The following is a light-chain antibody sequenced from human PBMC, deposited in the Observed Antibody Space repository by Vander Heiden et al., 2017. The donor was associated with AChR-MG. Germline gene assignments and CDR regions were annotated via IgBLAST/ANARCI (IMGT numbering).Light chain of an antibody. V-gene: IGKV2-28*01. CDR1: QSLLYSNGYNY. J-gene: IGKJ1*01. CDR2: LGS. Sequence: DIVMTQSPLSLPVTPGEPASISCRSSQSLLYSNGYNYLDWYLQKPGQSPQLLIYLGSNRASGVPDRFSGSGSGTDFTLKISRVEAGDVGVYYCRQGLQTPWTFGQGTKVEIK. CDR3: RQGLQTPWT.